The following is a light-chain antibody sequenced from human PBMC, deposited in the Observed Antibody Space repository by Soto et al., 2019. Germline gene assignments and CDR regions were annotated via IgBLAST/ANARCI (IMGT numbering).Light chain of an antibody. Sequence: ENLFTPSSTPQSFSPGERATLYCKASHNISNYLIWYQQKPGQAPRLLIYGASSRASGIPARFSGSGSGTDFTLTISSLEPEDFAVYYCQQRSNWPPLTFGQGTRLEIK. CDR1: HNISNY. V-gene: IGKV3-11*01. CDR3: QQRSNWPPLT. CDR2: GAS. J-gene: IGKJ5*01.